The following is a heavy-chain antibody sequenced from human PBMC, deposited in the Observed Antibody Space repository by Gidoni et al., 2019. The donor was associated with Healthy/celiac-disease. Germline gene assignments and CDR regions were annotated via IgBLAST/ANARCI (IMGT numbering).Heavy chain of an antibody. CDR3: AKDGPNDYYDSSGFLDY. J-gene: IGHJ4*02. Sequence: QVQLVESGGGVVQPGRSLRLSCAASGFTFSSYGMHWVRQAPGKGLEWVAVISYDGSNKYYADSVKGRFTISRDNSKNTLYLQMNSLRAEDTAVYYCAKDGPNDYYDSSGFLDYWGQRTLVTVSS. D-gene: IGHD3-22*01. CDR2: ISYDGSNK. V-gene: IGHV3-30*18. CDR1: GFTFSSYG.